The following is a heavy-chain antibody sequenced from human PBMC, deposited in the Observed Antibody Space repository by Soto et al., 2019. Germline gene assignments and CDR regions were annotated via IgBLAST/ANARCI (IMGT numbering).Heavy chain of an antibody. D-gene: IGHD3-3*01. CDR2: IYNTGST. V-gene: IGHV4-31*03. CDR3: ARGETYYDFWSGYYTAPFDS. Sequence: SETLSLTCTVSGDSINSGGYYWSWIRQHPGKGLERIGCIYNTGSTYYNPSLKSRVNIAVDTSKNQFSLKLSSVTAADTAVYYCARGETYYDFWSGYYTAPFDSWGQGTLVTVSS. J-gene: IGHJ4*02. CDR1: GDSINSGGYY.